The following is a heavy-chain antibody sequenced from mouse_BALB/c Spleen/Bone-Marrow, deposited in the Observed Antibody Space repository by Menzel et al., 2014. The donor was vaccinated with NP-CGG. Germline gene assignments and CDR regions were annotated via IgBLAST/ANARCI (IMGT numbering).Heavy chain of an antibody. CDR1: GFSLTGYG. V-gene: IGHV2-6-7*01. CDR3: ARDSFLITRALGY. Sequence: QVQLQQSGPGLGAPSQSLSITCTVSGFSLTGYGVSWVRQPPGKGLEWLGMIWGDGSTDYNSALKSRLSNSKDNSKSQVFLKVNSLQTEDTARYYCARDSFLITRALGYWGQGTSVTVSS. J-gene: IGHJ4*01. CDR2: IWGDGST. D-gene: IGHD2-4*01.